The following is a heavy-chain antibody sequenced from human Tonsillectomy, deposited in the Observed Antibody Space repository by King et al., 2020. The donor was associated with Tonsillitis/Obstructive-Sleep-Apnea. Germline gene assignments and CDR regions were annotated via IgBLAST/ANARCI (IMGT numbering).Heavy chain of an antibody. V-gene: IGHV3-7*03. CDR2: IRQDGSEK. J-gene: IGHJ4*02. Sequence: VQLVESGGGLVQPGGSLRLSCAASGFTFSSYWMSWVRQAPGRGLEWVANIRQDGSEKYYVDSVKGRSTISRDNAENSLYLQMNSLRAEDTAVYYCARAGNTMIGAWYFDYWGQGTLATVSS. CDR3: ARAGNTMIGAWYFDY. D-gene: IGHD3-22*01. CDR1: GFTFSSYW.